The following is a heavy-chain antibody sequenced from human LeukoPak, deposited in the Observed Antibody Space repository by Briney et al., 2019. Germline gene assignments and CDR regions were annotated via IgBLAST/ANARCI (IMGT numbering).Heavy chain of an antibody. D-gene: IGHD5-18*01. J-gene: IGHJ4*02. CDR2: ISSSSSYI. CDR1: GFTFSSYS. CDR3: ARDRGRGYSYGYSDY. V-gene: IGHV3-21*01. Sequence: PGGSLRLSCAASGFTFSSYSMNWARQAPGKGLEWVSSISSSSSYIYYADSVKGRFTISRDNAKNSLYLQMNSLRAEDTAVYYCARDRGRGYSYGYSDYWGQGTLVTVSS.